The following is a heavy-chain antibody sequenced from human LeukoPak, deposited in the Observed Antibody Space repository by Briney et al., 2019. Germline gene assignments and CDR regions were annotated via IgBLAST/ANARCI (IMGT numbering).Heavy chain of an antibody. Sequence: ASAKVSCKASGYTFTGYYMHWVRQAPGQGLEWMGWINPNSGGTNYAQKFQGRVTMTRDTSISTAYMELSRLRSDDTAVYYCARDGVRGDSYGYYRPYFDYWGQGTLVTVSS. J-gene: IGHJ4*02. CDR2: INPNSGGT. V-gene: IGHV1-2*02. CDR1: GYTFTGYY. D-gene: IGHD5-18*01. CDR3: ARDGVRGDSYGYYRPYFDY.